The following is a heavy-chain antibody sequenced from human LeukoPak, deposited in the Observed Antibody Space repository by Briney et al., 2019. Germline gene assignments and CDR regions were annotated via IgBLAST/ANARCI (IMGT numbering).Heavy chain of an antibody. Sequence: GGSLRLSCAASGFVFSTYGMHWVRQAPGKGLEWVAVIWYDGSNKYYADSVKGRFTISRDNSKNTLYLQMNSLRAEDTAVYYCARDLEEIAGDYYDSSGYKYWGQGTLVTVSS. CDR3: ARDLEEIAGDYYDSSGYKY. CDR2: IWYDGSNK. CDR1: GFVFSTYG. D-gene: IGHD3-22*01. J-gene: IGHJ4*02. V-gene: IGHV3-33*01.